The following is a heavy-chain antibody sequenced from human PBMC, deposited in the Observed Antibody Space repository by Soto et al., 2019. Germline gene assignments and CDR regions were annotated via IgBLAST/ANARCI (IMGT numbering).Heavy chain of an antibody. Sequence: QVQLVQSGAEVKKPGSSVKVSCKASGGTFSSYAISWVRQAPGQGLEWMGGIIPIFGTANYAQKFQGRVTITADESTSTAYMELSSLRSEDTAVYYCARVSEATLTDYYYYGMDVWGQGTTVTVSS. CDR3: ARVSEATLTDYYYYGMDV. CDR2: IIPIFGTA. V-gene: IGHV1-69*01. CDR1: GGTFSSYA. D-gene: IGHD4-17*01. J-gene: IGHJ6*02.